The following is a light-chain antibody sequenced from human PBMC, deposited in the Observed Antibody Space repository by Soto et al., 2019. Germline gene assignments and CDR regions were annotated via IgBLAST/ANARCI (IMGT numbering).Light chain of an antibody. CDR3: QQSYRSPPS. V-gene: IGKV1-39*01. Sequence: DIQMTQSPYSLYASVGARVIITFRASQSISSYLNGYEQKPGKAPKLLIYAASSLQSGVPSRFSGRGSGTELALDISSLQPEDVATHSCQQSYRSPPSFGGGTEVEIK. J-gene: IGKJ4*01. CDR1: QSISSY. CDR2: AAS.